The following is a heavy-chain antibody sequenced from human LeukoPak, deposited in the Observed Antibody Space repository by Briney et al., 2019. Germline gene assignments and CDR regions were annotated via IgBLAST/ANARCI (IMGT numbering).Heavy chain of an antibody. J-gene: IGHJ3*01. D-gene: IGHD2-21*02. CDR1: GGTFSSYA. CDR3: AREGVVVTAQIEAFDV. V-gene: IGHV1-69*05. Sequence: SVKVSCKASGGTFSSYAISWVRQAPGQGLEWMGRIIPIFGTANYAQKFQGRVTITTDESTSTAYMELSSLRSEDTAVYYCAREGVVVTAQIEAFDVWGQGTMVTVSS. CDR2: IIPIFGTA.